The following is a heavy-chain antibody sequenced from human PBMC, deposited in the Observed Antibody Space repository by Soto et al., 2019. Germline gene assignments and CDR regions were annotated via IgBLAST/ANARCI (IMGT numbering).Heavy chain of an antibody. D-gene: IGHD1-1*01. Sequence: QVQLVQSGGEVKKPGASVNISCKATGYTFISYSITWVRQAPGQGLEWMGWISTYNGNTKYAQSLQGRVTLTRDTSTNTAFMEIRGLRSDDTAIYYSAREGAHSTDWYDDFDQWGQGTLVAVSS. J-gene: IGHJ4*02. V-gene: IGHV1-18*04. CDR3: AREGAHSTDWYDDFDQ. CDR2: ISTYNGNT. CDR1: GYTFISYS.